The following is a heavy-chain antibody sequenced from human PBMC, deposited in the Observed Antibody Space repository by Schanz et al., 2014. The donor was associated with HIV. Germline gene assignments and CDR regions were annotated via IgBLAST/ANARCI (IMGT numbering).Heavy chain of an antibody. Sequence: QVQLVQSGAEVKKPGSSVKVSCKASGGTFSSYGISWVRQAPGQGLEWMGWISAYNGKTNYARKVQGRVTITADKSTSTGYMELTSLRSDDTAVYYCARGGNCSGGSCSPWYFDYWGQGTLVTVSS. CDR1: GGTFSSYG. D-gene: IGHD2-15*01. V-gene: IGHV1-69*06. CDR2: ISAYNGKT. J-gene: IGHJ4*02. CDR3: ARGGNCSGGSCSPWYFDY.